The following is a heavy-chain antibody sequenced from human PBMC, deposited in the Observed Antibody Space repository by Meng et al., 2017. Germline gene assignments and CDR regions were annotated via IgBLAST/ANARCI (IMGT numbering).Heavy chain of an antibody. CDR3: ARLLLLWFGEFHPFDY. J-gene: IGHJ4*02. D-gene: IGHD3-10*01. V-gene: IGHV2-5*01. Sequence: SGPTLAKPTQTLTLTCPFSGFPLSTSGAGVGWIRQPPGKALEWLALIYWNDDKRYSPSLKRRLTITKDTSKNQVVLTMTNMDPVDTATYYCARLLLLWFGEFHPFDYWGQGTLVTVSS. CDR1: GFPLSTSGAG. CDR2: IYWNDDK.